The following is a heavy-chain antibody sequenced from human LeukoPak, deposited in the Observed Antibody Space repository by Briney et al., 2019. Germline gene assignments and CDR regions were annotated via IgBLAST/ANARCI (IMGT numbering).Heavy chain of an antibody. CDR3: ARDRGSTIFGVVTPIDY. V-gene: IGHV1-18*01. J-gene: IGHJ4*02. D-gene: IGHD3-3*01. Sequence: ASVKVSCKASGYTFTSYGISWVRQAPGQGLEWMGWISAYNGNTNYAQKLQGRVTMTTDTSTSTAYMELRSLRSDDTAVYYCARDRGSTIFGVVTPIDYWGQGTLVTVSS. CDR1: GYTFTSYG. CDR2: ISAYNGNT.